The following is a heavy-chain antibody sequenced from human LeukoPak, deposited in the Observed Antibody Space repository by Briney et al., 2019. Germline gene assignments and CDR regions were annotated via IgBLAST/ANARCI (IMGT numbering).Heavy chain of an antibody. J-gene: IGHJ4*02. CDR3: ARSAAYSSGWYYFDY. D-gene: IGHD6-19*01. V-gene: IGHV3-21*01. Sequence: GGSLRLSCAASGFTFSSYSMNWVRQAPGKGLEWVSSISSSSSYIYYADSVKGRFTISRDNAKNSLYLQMNSLRAEDTAVYYCARSAAYSSGWYYFDYWGQGTLVTFSS. CDR2: ISSSSSYI. CDR1: GFTFSSYS.